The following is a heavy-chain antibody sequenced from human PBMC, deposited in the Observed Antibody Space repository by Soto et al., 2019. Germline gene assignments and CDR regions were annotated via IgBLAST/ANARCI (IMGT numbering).Heavy chain of an antibody. D-gene: IGHD2-2*01. CDR1: GVSISSYY. V-gene: IGHV4-59*01. Sequence: SETLSLTCTVAGVSISSYYWSWIRQPPGKGLEWIGYIYYSGSTNYNPSLKSRVTISVDTSKNQFSLKLSSVTAADTAVYYCARDLLSTAGVPAAPRRDYYYYMDVWGKGTTVTVSS. J-gene: IGHJ6*03. CDR2: IYYSGST. CDR3: ARDLLSTAGVPAAPRRDYYYYMDV.